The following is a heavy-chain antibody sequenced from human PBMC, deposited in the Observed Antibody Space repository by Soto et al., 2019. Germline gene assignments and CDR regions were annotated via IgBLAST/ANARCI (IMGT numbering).Heavy chain of an antibody. CDR1: GYTFTSYA. V-gene: IGHV1-3*01. CDR3: ARVSSSSWLAPDAFDI. CDR2: INAGNGNT. J-gene: IGHJ3*02. D-gene: IGHD6-13*01. Sequence: GASVKVSCKASGYTFTSYAMHWVRQAPGQRLEWMGWINAGNGNTKYSQKFQGRVTITRDTSASTAYMELSSLRSEDTAVYYCARVSSSSWLAPDAFDIWGQGTMVTVSS.